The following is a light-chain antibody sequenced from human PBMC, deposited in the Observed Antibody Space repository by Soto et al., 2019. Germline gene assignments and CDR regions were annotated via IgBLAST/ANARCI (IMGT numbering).Light chain of an antibody. J-gene: IGKJ1*01. CDR3: QQYGSLSWT. Sequence: DIVLTQSPGTLSLSPGERATLSCRASQSVSSNYLAWYQQKPGQAPRLLIHGASTRATGVPDRFSGSGSGTDFTLTTSRLEPEDFAVYHCQQYGSLSWTFGQGTKVEIK. CDR2: GAS. V-gene: IGKV3-20*01. CDR1: QSVSSNY.